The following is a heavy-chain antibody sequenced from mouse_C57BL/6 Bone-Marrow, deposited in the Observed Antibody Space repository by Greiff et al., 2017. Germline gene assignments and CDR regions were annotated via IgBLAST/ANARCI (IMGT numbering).Heavy chain of an antibody. V-gene: IGHV1-18*01. J-gene: IGHJ3*01. Sequence: VQLQQSGPELVKPGASVKIPCNASGYTFTDYNMDWVKQSHGKSLEWIGDINPNNGGTIYNQKFKGKATLTVDKSSSTAYMELRSLTSEDTAVYDCARRHYGSSPAWFAYWGQGTLVTVSA. CDR3: ARRHYGSSPAWFAY. D-gene: IGHD1-1*01. CDR1: GYTFTDYN. CDR2: INPNNGGT.